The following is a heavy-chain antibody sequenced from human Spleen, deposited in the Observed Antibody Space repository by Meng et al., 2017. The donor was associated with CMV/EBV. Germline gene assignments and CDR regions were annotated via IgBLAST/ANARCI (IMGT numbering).Heavy chain of an antibody. CDR1: GGTFSSYG. D-gene: IGHD2-2*02. CDR3: ARGRRYQLLYYYFDY. J-gene: IGHJ4*02. CDR2: IIPIFGTA. V-gene: IGHV1-69*05. Sequence: SGGTFSSYGIRWVRQAPGQGLEWMGGIIPIFGTANYAQKFQGRVTITTDESTSTAYMELSSLRSEDTAVYYCARGRRYQLLYYYFDYWGQGTLVTVSS.